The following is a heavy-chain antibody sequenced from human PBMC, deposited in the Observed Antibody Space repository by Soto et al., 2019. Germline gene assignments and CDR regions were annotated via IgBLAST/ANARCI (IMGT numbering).Heavy chain of an antibody. CDR2: ISSSGSTI. J-gene: IGHJ4*02. D-gene: IGHD1-26*01. CDR3: ATHQRGSYYAVYYFDY. Sequence: EVQLVESGGGLVQPGGSLRLSCAASGFTFSSYEMNWVRQAPGKGLEWVSYISSSGSTIYYADSVKGRFIISRDNAKNSLYLQMNSLRAEDTAVYYCATHQRGSYYAVYYFDYWGQGTLVTVSS. V-gene: IGHV3-48*03. CDR1: GFTFSSYE.